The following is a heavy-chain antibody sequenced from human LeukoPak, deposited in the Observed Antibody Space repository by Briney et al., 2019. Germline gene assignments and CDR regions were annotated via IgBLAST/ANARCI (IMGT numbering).Heavy chain of an antibody. Sequence: PGGSLRLSCAASGFTFSGHAMHWVRQTPGVGLEWLAIIGDDGRDQHYTDSVKGRFTISRDNSKNTLSLQLNSLTPEDTALYLCARDLMWGFDYWGQGTLVTVSS. D-gene: IGHD7-27*01. J-gene: IGHJ4*02. CDR2: IGDDGRDQ. V-gene: IGHV3-30*02. CDR3: ARDLMWGFDY. CDR1: GFTFSGHA.